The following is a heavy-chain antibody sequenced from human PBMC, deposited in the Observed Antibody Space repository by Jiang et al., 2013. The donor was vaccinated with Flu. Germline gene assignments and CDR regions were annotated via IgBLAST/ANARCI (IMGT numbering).Heavy chain of an antibody. CDR2: INAGNGNT. D-gene: IGHD3-22*01. CDR1: GYSFTTYA. J-gene: IGHJ3*02. V-gene: IGHV1-3*01. CDR3: ARSGAYDSSGYYNMDAFDM. Sequence: GAEVKKPGASVKVSCKASGYSFTTYAIHWVRQAPGQRLEWMGWINAGNGNTRYSQKFQGRGTITRDTSASTAYMELSSLRSEDTAVYYCARSGAYDSSGYYNMDAFDMWGQGTVVTVSS.